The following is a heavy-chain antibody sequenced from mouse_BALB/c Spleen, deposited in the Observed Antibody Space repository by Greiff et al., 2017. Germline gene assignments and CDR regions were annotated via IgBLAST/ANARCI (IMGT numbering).Heavy chain of an antibody. D-gene: IGHD1-1*01. CDR3: ARSGHYYGFPFAY. V-gene: IGHV1S56*01. J-gene: IGHJ3*01. CDR2: IYPGNVNT. Sequence: VQLVESGPELVKPGASVRISCKASGYTFTSYYIHWVKQRPGQGLEWIGWIYPGNVNTKYNEKFKGKATLTADKSSSTAYMQLSSLTSEDSAVYFCARSGHYYGFPFAYWGQGTLVTVSA. CDR1: GYTFTSYY.